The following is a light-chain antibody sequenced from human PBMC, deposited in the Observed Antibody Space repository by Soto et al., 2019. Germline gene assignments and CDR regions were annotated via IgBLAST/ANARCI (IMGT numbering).Light chain of an antibody. CDR1: SSDVGGYNY. V-gene: IGLV2-14*01. Sequence: QSALTQPASVSGSPGQSITISCTGTSSDVGGYNYVSWYQQHPGKAPKLMIYEVSNRPSGVSNRFSGSNSGNTASLTSSGRQAEDEADYYCSSYTSISTLVFGGGTKLTVL. CDR3: SSYTSISTLV. J-gene: IGLJ3*02. CDR2: EVS.